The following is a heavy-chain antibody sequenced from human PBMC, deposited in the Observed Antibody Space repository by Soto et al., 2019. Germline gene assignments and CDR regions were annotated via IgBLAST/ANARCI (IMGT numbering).Heavy chain of an antibody. V-gene: IGHV1-69*08. CDR1: RDTFNNYD. CDR2: IIPMVGTT. D-gene: IGHD4-17*01. CDR3: ARRGGGNYGDYYWFAP. Sequence: QVLLVQSGAEVKKPGSTVRVSCKASRDTFNNYDITWVRQAPGQGFEWMGRIIPMVGTTNYAQQFQGRVTITADKSTTTGDMGLSSLTSEDTAVYYCARRGGGNYGDYYWFAPWGQGTLVTVSS. J-gene: IGHJ5*02.